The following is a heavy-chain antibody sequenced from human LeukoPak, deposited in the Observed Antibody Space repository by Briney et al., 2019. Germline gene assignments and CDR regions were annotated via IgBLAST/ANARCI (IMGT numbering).Heavy chain of an antibody. D-gene: IGHD6-13*01. V-gene: IGHV1-46*01. CDR2: INPSGGST. Sequence: ASVKVSCKASGYTFTSYYMHWVRQAPGQGLEWMGIINPSGGSTSYAQKFQGRVTMTRDMSTSTAYMELSSLRSEDTAVYYCARGIRPYSRSQQLSFDYWGQGTLVTVSS. CDR1: GYTFTSYY. J-gene: IGHJ4*02. CDR3: ARGIRPYSRSQQLSFDY.